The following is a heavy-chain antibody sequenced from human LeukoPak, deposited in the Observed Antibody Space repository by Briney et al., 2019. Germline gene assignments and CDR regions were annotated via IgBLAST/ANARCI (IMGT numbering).Heavy chain of an antibody. Sequence: SETLSLTCTVSGGSVSSGSYYWSWIRQPPGKGLEWIGYIYYSGSTNYNPSLKSRVTISVDTSKNQFSLKLSSVTAADTAVYHCARGPYYYYDSSGYYSDYWGQGTLVTVSS. CDR1: GGSVSSGSYY. CDR3: ARGPYYYYDSSGYYSDY. J-gene: IGHJ4*02. D-gene: IGHD3-22*01. V-gene: IGHV4-61*01. CDR2: IYYSGST.